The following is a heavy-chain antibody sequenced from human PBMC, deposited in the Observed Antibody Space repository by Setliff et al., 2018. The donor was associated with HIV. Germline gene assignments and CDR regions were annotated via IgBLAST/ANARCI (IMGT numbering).Heavy chain of an antibody. CDR3: ATICSSTSCYSDFDH. Sequence: SETLSLTCTVSGGSISSYYWSWIRQPPGKGLEWIGYIYYSGSTNYNPSLKSRVTISVDTSKNQFSLKLSSVTAADTAVYYCATICSSTSCYSDFDHWGQGTLVTVSS. CDR2: IYYSGST. CDR1: GGSISSYY. V-gene: IGHV4-59*08. D-gene: IGHD2-2*01. J-gene: IGHJ4*02.